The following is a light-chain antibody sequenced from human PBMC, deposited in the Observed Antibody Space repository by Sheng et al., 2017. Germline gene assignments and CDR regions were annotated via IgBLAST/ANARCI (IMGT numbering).Light chain of an antibody. CDR3: QQYNSPWT. V-gene: IGKV1-17*01. CDR1: QDIRND. Sequence: DIQMTQSPSPVSASVGDRVTITCRASQDIRNDLAWYQQKPGKAPKRLIYVASTLDSGVPSRFSGSGSRTEFTLTISSLQPDDFATYYCQQYNSPWTFGQGTKVEVK. CDR2: VAS. J-gene: IGKJ1*01.